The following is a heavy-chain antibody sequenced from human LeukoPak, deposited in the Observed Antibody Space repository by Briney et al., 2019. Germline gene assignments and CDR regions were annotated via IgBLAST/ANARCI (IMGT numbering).Heavy chain of an antibody. CDR1: GFTFSTYN. CDR2: ITSSSTYM. D-gene: IGHD2-2*01. V-gene: IGHV3-21*04. Sequence: GGSLRLSCAASGFTFSTYNMNWVRQVPGKGLEWVSSITSSSTYMFYADSVKGRFTISRDNAQNSLYLQINSLRAEDTAVYYCAKVIDILVIPATVTLDYWGQGTLVTVSS. J-gene: IGHJ4*02. CDR3: AKVIDILVIPATVTLDY.